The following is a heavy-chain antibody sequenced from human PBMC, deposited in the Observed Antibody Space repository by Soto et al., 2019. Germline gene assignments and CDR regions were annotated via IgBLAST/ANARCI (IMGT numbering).Heavy chain of an antibody. J-gene: IGHJ6*03. V-gene: IGHV4-34*01. CDR3: ARAGLQSAGWGYYYYYYMDV. Sequence: QVQLQQWGAGLLKPSETLSLTCAVYGGSFSGYYWSWIRQPPGKGLEWIGEINHSGSTNYNPSLRSRLPTSVDTSKNHFSLKLSSVTAADTAVYYCARAGLQSAGWGYYYYYYMDVWGKGTTVTVSS. D-gene: IGHD4-4*01. CDR2: INHSGST. CDR1: GGSFSGYY.